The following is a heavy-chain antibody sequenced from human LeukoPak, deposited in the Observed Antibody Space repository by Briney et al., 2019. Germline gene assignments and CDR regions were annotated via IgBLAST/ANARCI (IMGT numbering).Heavy chain of an antibody. V-gene: IGHV3-23*01. CDR2: ISDSGGST. CDR3: AKGVAVAGTWYNWFDP. Sequence: PGGSLRLSCAASGFTFSSYALSWVRQAPGKGLEWVSAISDSGGSTYYADSVKGRFTISRDNSKNTLYLQMNSLRADDTAVYYCAKGVAVAGTWYNWFDPWGQGTLVTVSS. D-gene: IGHD6-19*01. CDR1: GFTFSSYA. J-gene: IGHJ5*02.